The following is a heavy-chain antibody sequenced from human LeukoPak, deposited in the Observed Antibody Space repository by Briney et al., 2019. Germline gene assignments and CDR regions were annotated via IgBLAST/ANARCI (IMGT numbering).Heavy chain of an antibody. J-gene: IGHJ4*02. CDR3: ARGKSPWGIAAAGTRNYFDY. D-gene: IGHD6-13*01. CDR2: IYYSGST. Sequence: SETLSLTCTVSGGSISSYYWSWIRQPPGKGLEWIGYIYYSGSTNYNPSLKSRVTISVDTSKNQFSLKLSSVTAADTAVYYCARGKSPWGIAAAGTRNYFDYWGQGTLVTVSS. CDR1: GGSISSYY. V-gene: IGHV4-59*01.